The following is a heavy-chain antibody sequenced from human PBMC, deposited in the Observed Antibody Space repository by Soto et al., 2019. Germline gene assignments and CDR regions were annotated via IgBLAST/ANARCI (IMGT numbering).Heavy chain of an antibody. D-gene: IGHD3-3*01. CDR3: ARILDYDSWSGTGYYYGMDV. CDR2: ISSSSSYI. J-gene: IGHJ6*02. CDR1: GFTFSSYS. Sequence: GGSLRLSCAASGFTFSSYSMNWVRQAPGKGLAWVSSISSSSSYIYYADSVKGRFTISRDNAKNSLYLQMNSMRAEDAAVYYCARILDYDSWSGTGYYYGMDVWGQGTTVNVSS. V-gene: IGHV3-21*01.